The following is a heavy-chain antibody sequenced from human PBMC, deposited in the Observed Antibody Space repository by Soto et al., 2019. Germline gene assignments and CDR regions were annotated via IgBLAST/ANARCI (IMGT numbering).Heavy chain of an antibody. CDR2: IIPILGIA. V-gene: IGHV1-69*08. Sequence: QVQLVQSGAEVKKPGSSVKVSCKASGGTFSSYTISWVRQAPGQGLEWKGRIIPILGIANYAQKFQGRVTITADKSTSTAYMELSSLRSEDTAVYYCARDLGSCSGGSCQYYFDYWGQGTLVTVSS. CDR3: ARDLGSCSGGSCQYYFDY. CDR1: GGTFSSYT. D-gene: IGHD2-15*01. J-gene: IGHJ4*02.